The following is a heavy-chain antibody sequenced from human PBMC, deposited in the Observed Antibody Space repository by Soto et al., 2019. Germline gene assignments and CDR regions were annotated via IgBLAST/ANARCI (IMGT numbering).Heavy chain of an antibody. CDR2: IYPGDSDT. CDR1: GYSFTSYW. Sequence: GESLKISCKGSGYSFTSYWIGWVRQMPGKGLEWMGIIYPGDSDTRYSPSFQGQVTISADKSISTAYLQWSSLKASDTAMHYCARLPRVYYDERSGYSRGNAFDIWGQGTMVT. J-gene: IGHJ3*02. D-gene: IGHD3-22*01. V-gene: IGHV5-51*01. CDR3: ARLPRVYYDERSGYSRGNAFDI.